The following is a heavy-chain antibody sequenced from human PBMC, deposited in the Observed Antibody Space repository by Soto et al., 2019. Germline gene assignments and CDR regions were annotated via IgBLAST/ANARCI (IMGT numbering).Heavy chain of an antibody. J-gene: IGHJ6*02. Sequence: LSLTCTVSGGSISSYYWSWIRQPPGKGLEWIGYIYYSGSTNYNPSLKSRVTISVDTSKNQFSLKLSSVTAADTAVYYCARTNYGSGLYGMDVWGQGTTVTVSS. CDR1: GGSISSYY. CDR2: IYYSGST. D-gene: IGHD3-10*01. V-gene: IGHV4-59*01. CDR3: ARTNYGSGLYGMDV.